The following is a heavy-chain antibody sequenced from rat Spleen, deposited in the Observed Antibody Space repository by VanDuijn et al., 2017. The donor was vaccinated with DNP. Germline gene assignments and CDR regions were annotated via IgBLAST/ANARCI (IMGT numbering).Heavy chain of an antibody. V-gene: IGHV5-7*01. CDR3: TTRGSSNWFAY. CDR1: GFTFSDDY. J-gene: IGHJ3*01. CDR2: ISYDGSST. Sequence: EVQLVESGGGLVQPGRSMKLSCVASGFTFSDDYMAWVRQTPKKGLEWVASISYDGSSTYYRGSVKDRFTISRDNAKGTLYLQMDSLRSEDTATYYCTTRGSSNWFAYWGQGTLVTVSS. D-gene: IGHD5-1*01.